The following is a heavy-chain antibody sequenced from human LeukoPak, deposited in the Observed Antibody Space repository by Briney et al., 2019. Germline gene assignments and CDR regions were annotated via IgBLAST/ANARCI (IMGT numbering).Heavy chain of an antibody. CDR1: GGSISSSSYY. V-gene: IGHV4-39*07. J-gene: IGHJ1*01. CDR2: IYYSGST. D-gene: IGHD4-17*01. Sequence: KPSETLSLTCTVSGGSISSSSYYWGWIRQPPGKGLEWIGSIYYSGSTYYNPSLKSRVTISVDTSKNQFSLKLSSVTAADTAVYYCARDRPWWVTTVTTWARGYFQHWGQGTLVTVSS. CDR3: ARDRPWWVTTVTTWARGYFQH.